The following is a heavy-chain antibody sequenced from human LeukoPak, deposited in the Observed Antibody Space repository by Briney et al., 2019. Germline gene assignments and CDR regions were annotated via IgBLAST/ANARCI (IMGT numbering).Heavy chain of an antibody. Sequence: SETLSLTCTVSGGSISTYHWSWIRQPPGKGLEWIGYIHYSGSTNYNPSLKSRLTISVDTSKNQFSLNLSSVTAADTAVYYCARDLNPGRGGGIDFWGQGTLVTVSS. CDR3: ARDLNPGRGGGIDF. V-gene: IGHV4-59*12. J-gene: IGHJ4*02. D-gene: IGHD3-16*01. CDR2: IHYSGST. CDR1: GGSISTYH.